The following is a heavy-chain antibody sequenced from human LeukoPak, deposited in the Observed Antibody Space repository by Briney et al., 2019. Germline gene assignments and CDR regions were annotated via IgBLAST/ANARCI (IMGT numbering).Heavy chain of an antibody. CDR2: IYYSGST. Sequence: SETLSLTCTVSGGSISSSSYYWGWIRQPPGKGLEWIGSIYYSGSTYYNTSLKSRVTMSVDTPKNQFSLNLSSVTAADTAVYYCARYYDFWSGSGYFDNWGQGTVVTVSS. J-gene: IGHJ4*02. CDR3: ARYYDFWSGSGYFDN. D-gene: IGHD3-3*01. V-gene: IGHV4-39*01. CDR1: GGSISSSSYY.